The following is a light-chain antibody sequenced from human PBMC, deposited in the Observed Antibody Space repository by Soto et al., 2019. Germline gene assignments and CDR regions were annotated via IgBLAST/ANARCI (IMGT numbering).Light chain of an antibody. J-gene: IGKJ4*01. V-gene: IGKV3D-20*01. CDR3: HQYTASPLT. CDR2: DVS. Sequence: EIVLTQSPATLSLSPGERATLSCEASQTISSSQLAWYQQKPDLAPRLLIYDVSSRAPGIPDRFSGSGSGTDFTLTISRVTPEDFAVYYCHQYTASPLTFGGGTKVEIK. CDR1: QTISSSQ.